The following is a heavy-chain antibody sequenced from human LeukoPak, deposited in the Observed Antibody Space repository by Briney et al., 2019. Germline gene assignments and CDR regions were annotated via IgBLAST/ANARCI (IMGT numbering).Heavy chain of an antibody. D-gene: IGHD4-17*01. V-gene: IGHV3-23*01. CDR1: GFTFTNYA. CDR2: ISASGGRT. Sequence: GGSLRLSCAPSGFTFTNYAMSWVRQAPGKGLEWVSGISASGGRTDSAESVKGRFTICRDNSKNTLSLQMNNLRADDTALYYCAKDPNGDYVGGFDVRGQGRMVTV. J-gene: IGHJ3*01. CDR3: AKDPNGDYVGGFDV.